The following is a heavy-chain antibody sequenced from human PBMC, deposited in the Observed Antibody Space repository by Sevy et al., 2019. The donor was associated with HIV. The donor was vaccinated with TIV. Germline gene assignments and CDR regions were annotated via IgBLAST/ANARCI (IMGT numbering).Heavy chain of an antibody. V-gene: IGHV3-74*01. CDR3: ARAYAHYGDSIGFYYGMDV. CDR2: INGDGGSA. D-gene: IGHD4-17*01. J-gene: IGHJ6*02. CDR1: GFTFSSYW. Sequence: GGSLRLSCAASGFTFSSYWMHWVRQAPGKGLLWVSLINGDGGSANHADSVKGRFIISRDNAKNTLYLQMNSLRAEDTAMYYCARAYAHYGDSIGFYYGMDVWGQGITVTVSS.